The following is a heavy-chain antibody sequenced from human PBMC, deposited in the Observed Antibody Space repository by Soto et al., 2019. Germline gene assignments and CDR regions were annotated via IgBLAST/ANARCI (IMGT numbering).Heavy chain of an antibody. Sequence: SETLSLSCTVSGVSISSSSYYWGWIRQPPGKGLEWIGSIYYSGSTYYNPSLKSRVTISVDTSKNQFSLKLSSVTAADTAVYYCARHALRRVEIVATISRFGFWGQGTLVTVSS. D-gene: IGHD5-12*01. V-gene: IGHV4-39*01. CDR3: ARHALRRVEIVATISRFGF. J-gene: IGHJ4*02. CDR1: GVSISSSSYY. CDR2: IYYSGST.